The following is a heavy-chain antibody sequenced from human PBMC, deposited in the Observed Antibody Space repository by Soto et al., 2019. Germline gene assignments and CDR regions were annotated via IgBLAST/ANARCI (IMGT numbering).Heavy chain of an antibody. CDR1: GGSISSSSYY. CDR2: IYYSGST. V-gene: IGHV4-39*01. D-gene: IGHD6-13*01. Sequence: QLQLQESGPGLVKPSETLSLTCTVSGGSISSSSYYWGWIRQPPGKGLEWIGSIYYSGSTYYNPSLKSRVTISVDTSKNQFSLKLSSVTAADTAVYYCARLGPPSSRWRRAFDIWGQGTMVTVSS. J-gene: IGHJ3*02. CDR3: ARLGPPSSRWRRAFDI.